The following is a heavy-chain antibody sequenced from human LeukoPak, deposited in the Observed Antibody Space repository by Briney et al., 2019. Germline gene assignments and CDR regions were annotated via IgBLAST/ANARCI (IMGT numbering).Heavy chain of an antibody. CDR1: GFTFSSYG. CDR2: ISGSGERT. Sequence: GGTLRLSCAASGFTFSSYGMSWVRQAPGKGLEWVSAISGSGERTYYADSVKGRFTISRDNSKNTLYLQMNSLRAEDTAVYYCAKDRGIISDYWGQGILVTVSS. D-gene: IGHD3-10*01. J-gene: IGHJ4*02. CDR3: AKDRGIISDY. V-gene: IGHV3-23*01.